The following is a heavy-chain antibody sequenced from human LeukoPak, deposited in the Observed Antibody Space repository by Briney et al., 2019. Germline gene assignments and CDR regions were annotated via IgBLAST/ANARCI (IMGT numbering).Heavy chain of an antibody. CDR3: AKGDYYADPYYFDY. CDR1: GFTFSSYA. Sequence: GGSLRLSCAASGFTFSSYAMSWVRQAPGKGLEWVAVISYDGSNKYYADSVKGRFTISRDNSKNTLYLQMNSLRAEDTAVYYCAKGDYYADPYYFDYWGQGTLVTVSS. V-gene: IGHV3-30*18. D-gene: IGHD3-10*01. CDR2: ISYDGSNK. J-gene: IGHJ4*02.